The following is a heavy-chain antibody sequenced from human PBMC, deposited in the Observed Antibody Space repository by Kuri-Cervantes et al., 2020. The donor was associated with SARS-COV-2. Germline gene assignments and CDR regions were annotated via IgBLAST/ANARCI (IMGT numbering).Heavy chain of an antibody. CDR1: GGSISSHY. CDR2: IYYSGST. D-gene: IGHD4-23*01. J-gene: IGHJ4*02. CDR3: ARDLGGSNYGGGDY. Sequence: SETLSLTCTVSGGSISSHYWSWIRQPPGKGLEWIGYIYYSGSTNYNPSLKSRVTISVDTSKNQFSLKLGSVTAADTAVYYCARDLGGSNYGGGDYWGQGTLVTVSS. V-gene: IGHV4-59*11.